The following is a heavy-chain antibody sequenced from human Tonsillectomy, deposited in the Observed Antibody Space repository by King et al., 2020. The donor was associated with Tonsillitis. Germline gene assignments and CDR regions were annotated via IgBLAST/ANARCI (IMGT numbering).Heavy chain of an antibody. D-gene: IGHD3-22*01. CDR3: AKFGSSGYYYFDY. CDR2: IRYDGSNK. CDR1: GFTFSSYG. V-gene: IGHV3-30*02. Sequence: VQLVESGGGVVQPGGSLRLSCAASGFTFSSYGMHWVRQAPGKGLEWVAFIRYDGSNKYYADSVKGRFTISRDNSKNTLYLQMNSLRAEDTAAYYCAKFGSSGYYYFDYWGQGTLVTVSS. J-gene: IGHJ4*02.